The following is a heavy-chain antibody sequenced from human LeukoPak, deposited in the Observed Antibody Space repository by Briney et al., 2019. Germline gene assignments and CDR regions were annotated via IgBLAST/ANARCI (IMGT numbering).Heavy chain of an antibody. CDR3: AIGLDIAVPGRVPTG. Sequence: ASAKVSCKASGYTFTSYGISWVRQAPGQGLEWMGWISAYNGNTNYAQKLQGRVTMTTDTSTSTAYMELRSLRSDDTAVYYCAIGLDIAVPGRVPTGWGQGTLVTVSS. V-gene: IGHV1-18*01. CDR2: ISAYNGNT. J-gene: IGHJ4*02. D-gene: IGHD6-19*01. CDR1: GYTFTSYG.